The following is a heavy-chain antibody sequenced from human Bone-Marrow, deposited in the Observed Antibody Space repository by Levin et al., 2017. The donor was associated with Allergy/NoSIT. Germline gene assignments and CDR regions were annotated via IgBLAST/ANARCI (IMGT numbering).Heavy chain of an antibody. CDR2: ISRDGDTT. CDR3: ARRRCTGGSCYSDY. CDR1: GFTFSSYG. D-gene: IGHD2-8*02. J-gene: IGHJ4*02. V-gene: IGHV3-30*03. Sequence: QAGGSLRLSCAVSGFTFSSYGMNWVRQTPGKGLEWVAVISRDGDTTQYVDSVKGRFTISRDNSKNTLFLQLNTLRKEDTAVYYCARRRCTGGSCYSDYWGQGTLVTVSS.